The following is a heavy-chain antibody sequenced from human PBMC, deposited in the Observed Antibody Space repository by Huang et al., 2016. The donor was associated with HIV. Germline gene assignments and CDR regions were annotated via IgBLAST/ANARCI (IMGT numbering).Heavy chain of an antibody. Sequence: QVQLVQSGAEVKKPGASVKVSCKSSGYTFIDSYVHWVRQAPGQGLEWIGWINPSSADTHDVQKFQGRVTWTRDTSIDTVYMDLSSLTSDDTAVYYCAGAPSTSYFEKLDDWGPGTLVTVSS. CDR3: AGAPSTSYFEKLDD. J-gene: IGHJ4*02. CDR1: GYTFIDSY. CDR2: INPSSADT. D-gene: IGHD6-13*01. V-gene: IGHV1-2*02.